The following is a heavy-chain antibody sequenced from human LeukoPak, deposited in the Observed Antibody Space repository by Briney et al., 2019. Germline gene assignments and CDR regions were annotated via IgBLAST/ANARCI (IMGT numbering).Heavy chain of an antibody. V-gene: IGHV4-59*02. CDR2: VYYSGST. CDR3: ARIHRYCSGGACYVLDN. CDR1: GVSVSGYY. D-gene: IGHD2-15*01. Sequence: SETLSLTCVVSGVSVSGYYWGWIRQPPGRGLEWIGYVYYSGSTNYNPSFKSRITISVDTSRNQFSLQLSSVTAADTAVYYCARIHRYCSGGACYVLDNWGQGTLVAVSS. J-gene: IGHJ4*02.